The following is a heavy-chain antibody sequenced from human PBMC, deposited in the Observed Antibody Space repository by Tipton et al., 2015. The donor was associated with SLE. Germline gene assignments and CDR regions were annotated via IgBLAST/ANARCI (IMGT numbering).Heavy chain of an antibody. CDR2: IYYNAGS. J-gene: IGHJ4*02. D-gene: IGHD1-7*01. CDR3: ARGWRNQLRKGVQYFDL. CDR1: GGSISSATSY. V-gene: IGHV4-31*03. Sequence: TLSLTCTVSGGSISSATSYWTWIRQPPGQGLEWIGHIYYNAGSYYSPSLKSRLFMSVDTSQDQFSLKMNSVTAADRAVYYCARGWRNQLRKGVQYFDLWGQGSLVTVSA.